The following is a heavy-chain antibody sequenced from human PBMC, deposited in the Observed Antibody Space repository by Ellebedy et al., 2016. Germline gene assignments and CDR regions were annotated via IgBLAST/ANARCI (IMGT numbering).Heavy chain of an antibody. J-gene: IGHJ3*01. CDR2: ISFDGKSD. CDR1: GFSVSFTTST. D-gene: IGHD6-19*01. CDR3: VRGLYSSGHCDAFDA. Sequence: GESLKISXAASGFSVSFTTSTMHWVRQAPDKGLEWVAGISFDGKSDHYADSVQGRFTISRDNSKNTLYVQMNNLRSEDTSIYYCVRGLYSSGHCDAFDAWGRGTLVIVLS. V-gene: IGHV3-30*04.